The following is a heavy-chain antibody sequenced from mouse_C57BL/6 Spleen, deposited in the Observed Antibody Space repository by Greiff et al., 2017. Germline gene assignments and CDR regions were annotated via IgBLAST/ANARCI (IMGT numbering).Heavy chain of an antibody. CDR3: ARARYGYDGFSYWYFDV. V-gene: IGHV1-7*01. CDR1: GYTFTSYW. Sequence: QVQLQQSGAELAKPGASVKLSCKASGYTFTSYWMHWVKQRPGQGLEWIGYINPSSGYTKYNQKFKDKATLTADKASSTAYLQLSSRTYEYSAVYYCARARYGYDGFSYWYFDVWGTGTTVTVSS. J-gene: IGHJ1*03. D-gene: IGHD2-3*01. CDR2: INPSSGYT.